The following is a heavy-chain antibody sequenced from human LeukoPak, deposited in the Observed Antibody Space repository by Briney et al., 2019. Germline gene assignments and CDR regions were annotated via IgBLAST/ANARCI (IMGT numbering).Heavy chain of an antibody. CDR3: ARHLLRVVPADTWFDP. J-gene: IGHJ5*02. CDR1: GYTFTGYY. CDR2: INPNSGGT. V-gene: IGHV1-2*02. Sequence: GASVKVSCKASGYTFTGYYMHWVRQAPGQGLEWMGWINPNSGGTNYAQKFQGRVTMTRDTSISTAYMELSRLRSDDTAVYYCARHLLRVVPADTWFDPWGQGTLVTVSS. D-gene: IGHD2-2*01.